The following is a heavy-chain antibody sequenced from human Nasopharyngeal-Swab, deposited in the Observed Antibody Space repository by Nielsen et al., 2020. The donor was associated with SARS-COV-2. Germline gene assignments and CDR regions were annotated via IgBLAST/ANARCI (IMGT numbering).Heavy chain of an antibody. J-gene: IGHJ6*04. CDR3: ARQSWAGYYYDSSGYMDV. Sequence: WICQPPGKGLEWIGYIYYSGSTYYNPSLKSRVTISVDTSKNQFSLKLSSVTAADTAVYYCARQSWAGYYYDSSGYMDVWGKGTTVTVSS. V-gene: IGHV4-31*02. CDR2: IYYSGST. D-gene: IGHD3-22*01.